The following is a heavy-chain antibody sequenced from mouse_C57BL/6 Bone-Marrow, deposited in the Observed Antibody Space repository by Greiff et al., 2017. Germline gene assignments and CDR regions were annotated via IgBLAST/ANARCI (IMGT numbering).Heavy chain of an antibody. CDR1: GFTFSSYA. V-gene: IGHV5-9-1*02. Sequence: EVKLVESGEGLVKPGGSLKLSCAASGFTFSSYAMSWVRQTPEKRLEWVAYISSGGDYIYYADTVKGRFTISRDNARNTLYLHMSSLKSEDTAMYYCTRAVTSYYFDYWGQGTTLTVSS. J-gene: IGHJ2*01. CDR3: TRAVTSYYFDY. D-gene: IGHD2-3*01. CDR2: ISSGGDYI.